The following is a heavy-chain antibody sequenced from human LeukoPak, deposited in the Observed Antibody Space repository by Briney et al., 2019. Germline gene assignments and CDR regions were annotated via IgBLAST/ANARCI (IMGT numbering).Heavy chain of an antibody. J-gene: IGHJ6*03. CDR3: ARDERNNVVGNYYYYMDV. Sequence: PSETLSLTCAVSGYPISSGYYWGWIRQPPGKGLEWIGSIYQSGSTHYNPSLRRLATIPVDTPKHHVSLKLRSVTHAETSVYYWARDERNNVVGNYYYYMDVWGKGTTVTVSS. V-gene: IGHV4-38-2*02. CDR1: GYPISSGYY. D-gene: IGHD1-14*01. CDR2: IYQSGST.